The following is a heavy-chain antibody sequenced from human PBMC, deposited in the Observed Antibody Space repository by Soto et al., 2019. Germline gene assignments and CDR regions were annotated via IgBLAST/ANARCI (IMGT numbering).Heavy chain of an antibody. CDR2: IYYSGST. CDR3: ARSTSTYCSGGSCYRIYYFDY. D-gene: IGHD2-15*01. Sequence: QVQLQESGPGLVKPSQTLSLTCTVSGGSISSGGYYWSWIRQHPGKGLEWIGYIYYSGSTYYNPSPHSRVTISAHTSKSQFSLKLSSVTAADTAVYYCARSTSTYCSGGSCYRIYYFDYWGQGTLVTVSS. J-gene: IGHJ4*02. V-gene: IGHV4-31*03. CDR1: GGSISSGGYY.